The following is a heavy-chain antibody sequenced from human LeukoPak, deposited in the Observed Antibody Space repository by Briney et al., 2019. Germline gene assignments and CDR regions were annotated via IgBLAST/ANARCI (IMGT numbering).Heavy chain of an antibody. D-gene: IGHD4-17*01. CDR2: IYSGGST. CDR3: AKPLSGYGDLADY. J-gene: IGHJ4*02. V-gene: IGHV3-53*01. CDR1: GFTVSSDY. Sequence: GGSLRLSCAASGFTVSSDYMSWVRQAPGKGLEWVSVIYSGGSTYYADSVKGRFTISRDNSKNTLYLQMNSLRAEDTAVYYCAKPLSGYGDLADYWGQGTLVAVSS.